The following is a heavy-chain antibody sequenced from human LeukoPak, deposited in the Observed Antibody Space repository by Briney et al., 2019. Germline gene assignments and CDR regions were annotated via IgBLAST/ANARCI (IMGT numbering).Heavy chain of an antibody. J-gene: IGHJ4*02. CDR1: GFTFDDYA. CDR3: AKDIHPASYYDFWSGYYTGFDY. CDR2: ISWNSGVI. V-gene: IGHV3-9*01. Sequence: PGRSLRLSCAASGFTFDDYAIHWVRQAPGKGLEWVSGISWNSGVIGYADSVKGRFTISRDNAKNSLYLQMNSLRPEGTALYYCAKDIHPASYYDFWSGYYTGFDYWGLGTLVTVSS. D-gene: IGHD3-3*01.